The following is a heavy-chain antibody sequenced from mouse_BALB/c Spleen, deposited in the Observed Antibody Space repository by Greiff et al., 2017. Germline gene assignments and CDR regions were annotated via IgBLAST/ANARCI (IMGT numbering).Heavy chain of an antibody. Sequence: EGKLMESGAELVKPGASVKLSCTASGFNIKDTYMHWVKQRPEQGLEWIGRIDPANGNTKYDPKFQGKATITADTSSNTAYLQLSSLTSEDTAVYYCALVRNYAMDYWGQGTSVTVSS. J-gene: IGHJ4*01. CDR2: IDPANGNT. CDR1: GFNIKDTY. V-gene: IGHV14-3*02. D-gene: IGHD3-2*02. CDR3: ALVRNYAMDY.